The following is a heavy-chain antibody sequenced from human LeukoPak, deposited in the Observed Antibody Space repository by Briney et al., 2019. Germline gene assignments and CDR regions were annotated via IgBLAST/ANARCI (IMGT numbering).Heavy chain of an antibody. D-gene: IGHD3-10*01. Sequence: GGSLRLSCAASGFTFSSYDMHWVRQAPGKGLEWVAVISYDGSNKYYADSVKGRFTISRDNSKNTLYLQMNSLRAEDTAVYYCAKDRRALLWFGEPFDYWGQGTLVTVSS. CDR3: AKDRRALLWFGEPFDY. V-gene: IGHV3-30*18. CDR1: GFTFSSYD. CDR2: ISYDGSNK. J-gene: IGHJ4*02.